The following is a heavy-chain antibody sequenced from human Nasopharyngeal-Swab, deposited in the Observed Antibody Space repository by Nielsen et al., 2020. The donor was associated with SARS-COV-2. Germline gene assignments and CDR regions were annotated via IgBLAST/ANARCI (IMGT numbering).Heavy chain of an antibody. D-gene: IGHD3-9*01. CDR2: ISCSGIS. J-gene: IGHJ6*03. Sequence: WIRQPPGKGPEWIGYISCSGISYYIPSLKSRLTISVDTSKNQISLRLSSLTAADSAVYYCARVFPGHHDTLAAYSDYYYMDVWGTGTTVTVSS. V-gene: IGHV4-31*02. CDR3: ARVFPGHHDTLAAYSDYYYMDV.